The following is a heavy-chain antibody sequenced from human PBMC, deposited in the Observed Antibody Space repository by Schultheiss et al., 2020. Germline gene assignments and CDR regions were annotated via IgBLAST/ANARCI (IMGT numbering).Heavy chain of an antibody. J-gene: IGHJ4*02. CDR1: GFTVSSNY. Sequence: GGSLRLSCAASGFTVSSNYMSWVRQAPGKGLEWVSVIYSGGSTYYADSVKGRFTISRDNAKNSLYLQMNSLRAEDTAVYYCARVLRFWDFDYWGQGTLVTVSS. D-gene: IGHD3-3*01. V-gene: IGHV3-66*01. CDR3: ARVLRFWDFDY. CDR2: IYSGGST.